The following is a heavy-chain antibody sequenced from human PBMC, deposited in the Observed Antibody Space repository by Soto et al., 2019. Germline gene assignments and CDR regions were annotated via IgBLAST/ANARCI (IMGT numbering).Heavy chain of an antibody. CDR3: GRSTFIDV. CDR1: GFTFSSYN. V-gene: IGHV3-48*03. J-gene: IGHJ6*03. D-gene: IGHD2-2*01. CDR2: INPSGNAV. Sequence: ELRLEESGGDLVQPGGSLRLSCVASGFTFSSYNFNWVRQAPGKGLEWVSLINPSGNAVYYADSVKGRFTISRDNGRNSLFLEMSSLRAEDTGVYFCGRSTFIDVCGKGTTVIVSS.